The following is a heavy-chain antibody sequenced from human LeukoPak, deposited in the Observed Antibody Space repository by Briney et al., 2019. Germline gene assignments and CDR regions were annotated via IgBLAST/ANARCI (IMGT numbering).Heavy chain of an antibody. D-gene: IGHD2/OR15-2a*01. Sequence: PGGSLRLSCAASGFTFSSYAMHWVRQAPGKGLEYVSAISSNGGSTYYANSVKGRFTISRDNSKNTLYLQMGSLRAEDMAVYYCANFKGYWGQGTLVTVSS. CDR2: ISSNGGST. V-gene: IGHV3-64*01. CDR3: ANFKGY. J-gene: IGHJ4*02. CDR1: GFTFSSYA.